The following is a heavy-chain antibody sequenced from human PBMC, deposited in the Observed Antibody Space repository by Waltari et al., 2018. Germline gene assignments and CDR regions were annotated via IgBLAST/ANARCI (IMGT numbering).Heavy chain of an antibody. CDR1: GYTFTGYY. V-gene: IGHV1-2*02. J-gene: IGHJ4*02. CDR3: ARAYYYGSGSSPGGY. CDR2: INPNSGGT. D-gene: IGHD3-10*01. Sequence: QVQLVQSGAEVKKPGASVKVSCKASGYTFTGYYMHWVRQAPGQGLAWMGWINPNSGGTNYAQKFQGRVTMTRDTSISTAYMELSRLRSDDTAVYYCARAYYYGSGSSPGGYWGQGTLVTVSS.